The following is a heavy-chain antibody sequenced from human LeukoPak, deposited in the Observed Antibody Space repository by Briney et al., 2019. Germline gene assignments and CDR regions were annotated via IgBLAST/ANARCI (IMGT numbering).Heavy chain of an antibody. V-gene: IGHV3-48*01. Sequence: PGGSLRLSCAASGFTFSSYSMNWVRQAPGKGLEWVSYISSSSSTIYYADSVKGRFTISRDNAKNSLYLQMDSLRAEDTALYYCARDPYGGDSPGDYWGQGTLVTVSS. CDR3: ARDPYGGDSPGDY. J-gene: IGHJ4*02. CDR2: ISSSSSTI. CDR1: GFTFSSYS. D-gene: IGHD4-23*01.